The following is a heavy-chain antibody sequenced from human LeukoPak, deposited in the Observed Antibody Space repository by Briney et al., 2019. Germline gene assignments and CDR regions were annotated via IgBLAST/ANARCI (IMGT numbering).Heavy chain of an antibody. J-gene: IGHJ4*02. CDR2: IKQDGSEK. V-gene: IGHV3-7*01. D-gene: IGHD6-13*01. Sequence: AGGSLRLSCAAFGFTFSNYWMNWVRQAPGKGLEWVANIKQDGSEKYYVDSVKGRFTISRDNAKNSLYLQMNSLRAEDTAVYYCARRSWHHDLGVTYYFDYWGQGTLVTVSS. CDR3: ARRSWHHDLGVTYYFDY. CDR1: GFTFSNYW.